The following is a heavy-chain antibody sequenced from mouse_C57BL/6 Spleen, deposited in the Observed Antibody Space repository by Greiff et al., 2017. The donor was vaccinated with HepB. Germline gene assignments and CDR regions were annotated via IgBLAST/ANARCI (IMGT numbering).Heavy chain of an antibody. CDR1: GYTFTSYW. CDR3: ARCGYYGSNSRYFDV. Sequence: VQLQQPGAELVKPGASVKLSCKASGYTFTSYWMHWVKQRPGQGLEWIGMIHPNSGSTNYNEKFKSKATLTVDKSSSTAYMQLSSLTSEDSAVYYCARCGYYGSNSRYFDVWGTGTTVTVSS. J-gene: IGHJ1*03. V-gene: IGHV1-64*01. D-gene: IGHD1-1*01. CDR2: IHPNSGST.